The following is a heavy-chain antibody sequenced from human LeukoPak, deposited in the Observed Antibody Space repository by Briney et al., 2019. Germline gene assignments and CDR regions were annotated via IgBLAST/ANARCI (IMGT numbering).Heavy chain of an antibody. V-gene: IGHV3-30*02. CDR3: AKEASRGSSFAYTPIEKPYYLDY. J-gene: IGHJ4*02. CDR1: GFTFSSSG. D-gene: IGHD5-18*01. Sequence: GGSLRLSCAASGFTFSSSGMHWVRQAPGKGLEWVAFIRYGGSHKYYADSVRGRFTISRDNSKNTLFLQMNSLRAEDTAVYYCAKEASRGSSFAYTPIEKPYYLDYWGQGTLVTVSS. CDR2: IRYGGSHK.